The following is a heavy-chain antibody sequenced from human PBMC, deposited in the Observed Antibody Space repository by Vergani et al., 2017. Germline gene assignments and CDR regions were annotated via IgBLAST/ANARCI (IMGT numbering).Heavy chain of an antibody. CDR2: IYYSRST. J-gene: IGHJ6*03. CDR1: GGSISSSSYY. Sequence: QLQLQESGPGLVKPSETLSLTCTVSGGSISSSSYYWGWIRQPPGKGLEWIGSIYYSRSTYYNPSLKSRVTISVDTSKNQFSLKLSSVTAADTAVYYCARQEGYYYYYMDVWGKGTTVTVSS. V-gene: IGHV4-39*01. CDR3: ARQEGYYYYYMDV.